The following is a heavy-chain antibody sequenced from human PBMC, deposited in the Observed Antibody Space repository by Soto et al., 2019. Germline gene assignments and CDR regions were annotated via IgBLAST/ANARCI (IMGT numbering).Heavy chain of an antibody. CDR2: IIPIFGTA. V-gene: IGHV1-69*13. Sequence: SVKVSCKASGGTFSSYAISWVRQAPGQGLEWMGGIIPIFGTANYAQKFQGRVTITADESTSTAYMELSSLRSEDTAVYYCARAPLGYCTNGVCFNDAFDIWGQGTMVTVSS. D-gene: IGHD2-8*01. CDR1: GGTFSSYA. J-gene: IGHJ3*02. CDR3: ARAPLGYCTNGVCFNDAFDI.